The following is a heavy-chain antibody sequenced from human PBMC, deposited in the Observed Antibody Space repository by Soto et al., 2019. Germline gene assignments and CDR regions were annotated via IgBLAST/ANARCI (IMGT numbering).Heavy chain of an antibody. CDR1: GFTFSSYG. CDR2: IWYDGSNK. V-gene: IGHV3-33*01. J-gene: IGHJ5*02. Sequence: QVQLVESGGGVVQPGRSLRLSCAASGFTFSSYGMHWVRQAPGKGLEWVAVIWYDGSNKYYADSVKGRFTISRDNSKNTLYLKMNSLRAEDTAVYYCARDGILNYDFWSGRHNWFDPWGQGTLVTVSS. CDR3: ARDGILNYDFWSGRHNWFDP. D-gene: IGHD3-3*01.